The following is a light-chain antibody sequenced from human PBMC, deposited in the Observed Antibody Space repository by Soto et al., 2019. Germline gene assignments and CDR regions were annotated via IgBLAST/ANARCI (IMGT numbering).Light chain of an antibody. Sequence: QSALTQAASVSGSPGQSITISCTGTSSDIGGSDYVSWYQKHPGKAPKLLIYEVTNRPSGLSDRFSGSKSGNTASLTISGLQAEDEADYYCSSYTSSNTLVFGTGTKVTVL. V-gene: IGLV2-14*01. CDR3: SSYTSSNTLV. J-gene: IGLJ1*01. CDR1: SSDIGGSDY. CDR2: EVT.